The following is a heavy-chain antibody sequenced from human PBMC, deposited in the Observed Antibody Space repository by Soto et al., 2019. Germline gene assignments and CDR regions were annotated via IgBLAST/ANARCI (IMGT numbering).Heavy chain of an antibody. V-gene: IGHV4-39*01. CDR2: IYYSGST. Sequence: QLQLQESGPGLVKPSETLSLTCTVSGGSISSSSYYWGWIRQPPGKGLEWIGSIYYSGSTYYNPSLKSRVTISVDTSKNQFSLKLSSVTAADTAVYYCASPILSGYGYDYWGQGTLVTVSS. CDR1: GGSISSSSYY. D-gene: IGHD5-18*01. J-gene: IGHJ4*02. CDR3: ASPILSGYGYDY.